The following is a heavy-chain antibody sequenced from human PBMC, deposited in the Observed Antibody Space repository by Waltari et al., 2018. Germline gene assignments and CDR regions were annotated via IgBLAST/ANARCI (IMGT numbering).Heavy chain of an antibody. D-gene: IGHD1-26*01. CDR1: GYSISNGYY. V-gene: IGHV4-38-2*01. Sequence: QVQLQESGPGLVKPSETLSLTCAVSGYSISNGYYWSWIRQPPGKGLEWIGGIYHTGTTYYNASLKSRVTISVDTSKNQFSLNLIFVTAADTALYFCARGGSGSYMGSFDIWGQGPMVTVSS. CDR3: ARGGSGSYMGSFDI. CDR2: IYHTGTT. J-gene: IGHJ3*02.